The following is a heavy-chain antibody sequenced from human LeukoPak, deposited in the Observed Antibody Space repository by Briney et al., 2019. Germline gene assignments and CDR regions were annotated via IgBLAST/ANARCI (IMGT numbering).Heavy chain of an antibody. D-gene: IGHD3-9*01. CDR1: GGTFSSYA. J-gene: IGHJ6*03. CDR2: IIPIFGTA. CDR3: ARGHSGWYYYYYMDV. V-gene: IGHV1-69*05. Sequence: SVKVSCKASGGTFSSYAISWVRQAPGQGLEWMGGIIPIFGTANYAQKFQGRVTITTDESTSTAYMELSSLRSEDTAVYYCARGHSGWYYYYYMDVWSKGTTVTVSS.